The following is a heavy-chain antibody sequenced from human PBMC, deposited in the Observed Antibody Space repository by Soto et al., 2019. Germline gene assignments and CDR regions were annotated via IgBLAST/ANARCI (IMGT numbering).Heavy chain of an antibody. CDR3: VPQRPGAASSSVDY. J-gene: IGHJ4*02. CDR1: GLAFSAHN. V-gene: IGHV3-48*02. D-gene: IGHD6-13*01. CDR2: ISSASSTT. Sequence: EVQLVESGGDLVQPGGSLRLSCVASGLAFSAHNMNWVRQAPGKGLEWLSFISSASSTTYYADSVQGRFTTSSDNAKNSLYLQMKGLRYADTGVYDSVPQRPGAASSSVDYWGQGTLVTVSS.